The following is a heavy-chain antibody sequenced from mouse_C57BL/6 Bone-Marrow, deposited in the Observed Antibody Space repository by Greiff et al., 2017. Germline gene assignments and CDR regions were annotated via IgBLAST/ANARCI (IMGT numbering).Heavy chain of an antibody. D-gene: IGHD2-4*01. CDR3: TTYDYGGGYAMDY. J-gene: IGHJ4*01. V-gene: IGHV14-4*01. CDR1: GFNIKDDY. Sequence: VHVKQSGAELVRPGASVKLSCTASGFNIKDDYMHWVKQRPEQGLEWIGWIDPENGDTEYASKFQGKATITADTSSNTAYLQLSSLTSEDTAGYYCTTYDYGGGYAMDYWGQGTSVTVSS. CDR2: IDPENGDT.